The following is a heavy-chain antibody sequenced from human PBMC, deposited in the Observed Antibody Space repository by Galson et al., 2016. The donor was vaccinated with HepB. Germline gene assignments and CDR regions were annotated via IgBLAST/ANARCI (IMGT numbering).Heavy chain of an antibody. Sequence: SLRLSCAASGFTFSHFSMSWVRQAPGEPLEWVSTIDGPTTNTHYADSVKGRFTISRDNSKNTLYLQMNSLRAEDTAVYYCARDECNWDYDCAFDIWGQGTMVTVSS. J-gene: IGHJ3*02. CDR2: IDGPTTNT. V-gene: IGHV3-23*01. CDR3: ARDECNWDYDCAFDI. D-gene: IGHD1-7*01. CDR1: GFTFSHFS.